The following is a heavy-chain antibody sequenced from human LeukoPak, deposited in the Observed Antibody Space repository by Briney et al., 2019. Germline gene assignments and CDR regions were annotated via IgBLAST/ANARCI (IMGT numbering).Heavy chain of an antibody. J-gene: IGHJ6*03. Sequence: TETLSLTCTVSGGSISSYYWSWIRQPPGKGLEWIGYIYYSGSTNYNPSLKSRVTISVDTSKNQFSLKLSSVTAADTAVYYCARGGDPYYYYYYMDVWGKGTTVTVSS. CDR1: GGSISSYY. V-gene: IGHV4-59*01. CDR3: ARGGDPYYYYYYMDV. D-gene: IGHD3-10*01. CDR2: IYYSGST.